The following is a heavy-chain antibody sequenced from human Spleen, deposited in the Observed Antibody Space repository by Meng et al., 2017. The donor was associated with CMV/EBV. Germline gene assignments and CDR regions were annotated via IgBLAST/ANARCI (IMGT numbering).Heavy chain of an antibody. CDR3: AKEGGLLWFEALSLFDH. V-gene: IGHV3-13*01. J-gene: IGHJ4*02. CDR1: GFTFSSYD. D-gene: IGHD3-10*01. Sequence: GGSLRLSCAASGFTFSSYDMHWVRQATGKGLEWVSAIGTAGDTYYPGSVKGRFTISRENAKNSLYLQMNSLRAEDTAVYYCAKEGGLLWFEALSLFDHWGQGTLVTVSS. CDR2: IGTAGDT.